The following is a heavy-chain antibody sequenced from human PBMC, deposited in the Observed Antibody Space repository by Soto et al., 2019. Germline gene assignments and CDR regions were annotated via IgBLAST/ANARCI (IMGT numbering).Heavy chain of an antibody. V-gene: IGHV1-8*02. Sequence: QVQVVQSRAEVKKPGASVRVSCKTSGYTFTDYDINWVRQAAGQGLEYMGWMSPDSGNTGYSQQFQGRVTMTSNTSTSTAYMELSSLTSEDTAVSYCEVTPGYWGQGTMVTVSS. CDR1: GYTFTDYD. J-gene: IGHJ4*02. D-gene: IGHD2-21*02. CDR2: MSPDSGNT. CDR3: EVTPGY.